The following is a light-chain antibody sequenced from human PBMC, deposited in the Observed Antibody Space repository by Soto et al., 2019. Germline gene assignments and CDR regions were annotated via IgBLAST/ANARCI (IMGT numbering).Light chain of an antibody. J-gene: IGLJ3*02. CDR3: QSYDNSLSGWV. CDR1: TSNIGSDYD. CDR2: ANN. V-gene: IGLV1-40*01. Sequence: QSVLTQPPSVSGAPGQTVTIPCTGSTSNIGSDYDVHWYQQVSGTAPKLVIYANNNRPSGVPDRFSGSTSGTSATLAITGLQAEDETDYYCQSYDNSLSGWVFGGGTQLTVL.